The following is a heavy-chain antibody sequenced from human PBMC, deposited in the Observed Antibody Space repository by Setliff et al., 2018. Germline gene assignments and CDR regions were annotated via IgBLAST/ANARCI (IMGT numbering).Heavy chain of an antibody. CDR2: INHSGSP. D-gene: IGHD6-6*01. J-gene: IGHJ4*02. CDR3: ARGRNIAARLLDS. CDR1: GGTFTYYY. Sequence: KPSETLSLTCAASGGTFTYYYWTWIRQSPGKGLEWIGEINHSGSPNYNPSLKNRVTISIDTSRNQFSLKLNSMTTADTAVYYCARGRNIAARLLDSWGQGTLVTVSS. V-gene: IGHV4-34*01.